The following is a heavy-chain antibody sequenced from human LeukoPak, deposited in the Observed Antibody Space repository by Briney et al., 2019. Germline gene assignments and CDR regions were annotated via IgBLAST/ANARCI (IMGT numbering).Heavy chain of an antibody. CDR1: GGSFSGYY. J-gene: IGHJ6*02. CDR2: INHSGST. CDR3: ARGGVGATLYYYYGMDV. D-gene: IGHD1-26*01. V-gene: IGHV4-34*01. Sequence: SETPSLTCAVYGGSFSGYYWSWIRQPPGKGLEWIGEINHSGSTNYNPSLKSRVTISVDTSKNQFSLKLSSVTAADTAVYYCARGGVGATLYYYYGMDVWGQGTTVTVSS.